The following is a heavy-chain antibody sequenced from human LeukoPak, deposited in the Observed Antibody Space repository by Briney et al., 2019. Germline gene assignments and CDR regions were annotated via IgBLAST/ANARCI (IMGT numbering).Heavy chain of an antibody. D-gene: IGHD3-10*01. Sequence: ASVKFSCKASGYTFTSYGISWVRQAPGQGLEWMGWISAYNGNTNYAQKLQGRVTMTTDTSTSTAYMELRSLRSDDTAVYYCARALWFGELFGAFDIWGQGTMVTVSS. CDR2: ISAYNGNT. CDR3: ARALWFGELFGAFDI. J-gene: IGHJ3*02. V-gene: IGHV1-18*01. CDR1: GYTFTSYG.